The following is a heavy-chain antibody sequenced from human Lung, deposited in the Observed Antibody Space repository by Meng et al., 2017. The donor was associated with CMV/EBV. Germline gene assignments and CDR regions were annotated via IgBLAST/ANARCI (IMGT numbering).Heavy chain of an antibody. J-gene: IGHJ6*02. D-gene: IGHD1-26*01. CDR1: GFTFSTFA. CDR3: AKGKWGGYYYYYGMDV. V-gene: IGHV3-23*03. Sequence: GGSLRLSCAASGFTFSTFAMSWVRQAPGKGLQWVSAIYSGDDSTYYADSVKGRFTISRDNSKNMLYLQMNSLRAEDSAVYFCAKGKWGGYYYYYGMDVWGRGXTVTVSS. CDR2: IYSGDDST.